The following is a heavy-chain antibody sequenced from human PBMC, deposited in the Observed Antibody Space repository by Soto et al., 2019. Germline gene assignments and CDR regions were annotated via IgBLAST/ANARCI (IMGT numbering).Heavy chain of an antibody. Sequence: QVQLVQSGAEVKKPGASVRVSCKASGYTLTSHDINWVRQATGQGLEWMGWTNPNSGYTVYAQKFQGRVTMTRNTSISTAYMELSSLRSEDTAVYYCARVGGGEENYSYYHGMAVWGQGTTVTVSS. CDR3: ARVGGGEENYSYYHGMAV. J-gene: IGHJ6*02. CDR1: GYTLTSHD. D-gene: IGHD2-15*01. CDR2: TNPNSGYT. V-gene: IGHV1-8*01.